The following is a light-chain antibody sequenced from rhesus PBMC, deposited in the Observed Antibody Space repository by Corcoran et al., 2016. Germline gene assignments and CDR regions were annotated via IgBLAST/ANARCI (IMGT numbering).Light chain of an antibody. CDR3: SSYGGSNTFI. CDR1: SSDIGAYNY. J-gene: IGLJ1*01. CDR2: EVS. Sequence: QAALTQPRSVSGSPGQSVTISCAGTSSDIGAYNYVSWYQQHPGTAPKLMIFEVSKRPSGVSDRFSGSKSGNTASLTISGLQAEDEAEYYCSSYGGSNTFIFGAGTLLTVL. V-gene: IGLV2-32*02.